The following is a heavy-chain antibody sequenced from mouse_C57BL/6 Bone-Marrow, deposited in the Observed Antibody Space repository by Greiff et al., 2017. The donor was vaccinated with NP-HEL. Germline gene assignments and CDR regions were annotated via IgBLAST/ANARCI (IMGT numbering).Heavy chain of an antibody. J-gene: IGHJ2*01. D-gene: IGHD1-1*01. CDR2: IDPANGTT. CDR3: AEGYYYGSSYFDY. V-gene: IGHV14-3*01. CDR1: GFNIKNTY. Sequence: VHVKQSVAELVRPGASVKLSCTASGFNIKNTYMHWVKQRPEQGLEWIGRIDPANGTTKYAPKFQGKATITADTSSNTAYLQLSSLTSEDTAIYYCAEGYYYGSSYFDYWGQGTTLTVSS.